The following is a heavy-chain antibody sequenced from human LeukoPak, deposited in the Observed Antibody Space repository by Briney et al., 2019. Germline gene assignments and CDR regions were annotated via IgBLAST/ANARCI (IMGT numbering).Heavy chain of an antibody. V-gene: IGHV4-38-2*02. CDR2: IYHTGST. D-gene: IGHD3-16*01. CDR3: VRHPRLAYDAFDI. CDR1: GYSISSGYY. Sequence: SETLSLTCTVSGYSISSGYYWGWIRQPPGKGLEWIGSIYHTGSTYYNPSLRSRVTISVDTSKNQFSLKLSSVTAADTAVYYCVRHPRLAYDAFDIWGQGTMVTVSP. J-gene: IGHJ3*02.